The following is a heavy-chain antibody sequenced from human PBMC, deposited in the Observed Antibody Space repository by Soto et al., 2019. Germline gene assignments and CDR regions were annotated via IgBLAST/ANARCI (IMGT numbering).Heavy chain of an antibody. CDR2: IIPILGIA. CDR1: GGTFSSYT. J-gene: IGHJ5*02. Sequence: QVQLVQSGAEVKKPGSSVKVSCKASGGTFSSYTISWVRQAPGQXXEWMGRIIPILGIANYAQKFQGRVTIXXXXXXXXXXXXXXXXXXXXXXXXXXXXXXXXXXXXXXXXXWFDPWGQGTLVTVSS. CDR3: XXXXXXXXXXXXXXXWFDP. V-gene: IGHV1-69*02.